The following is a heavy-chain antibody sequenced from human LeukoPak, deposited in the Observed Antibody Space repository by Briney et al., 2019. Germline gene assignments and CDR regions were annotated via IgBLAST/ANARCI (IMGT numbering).Heavy chain of an antibody. D-gene: IGHD3-10*01. J-gene: IGHJ4*02. V-gene: IGHV4-39*07. CDR1: GGSISSATSY. CDR3: VGEWSLGSYHIDH. Sequence: SETLSLTCTVSGGSISSATSYWAWIRQPPGEGLEWIGYIYYSGSTYYNPSLKSRVTISVDTAKNQFSLRLTSVTAADTAVYYSVGEWSLGSYHIDHWGQGALITVSS. CDR2: IYYSGST.